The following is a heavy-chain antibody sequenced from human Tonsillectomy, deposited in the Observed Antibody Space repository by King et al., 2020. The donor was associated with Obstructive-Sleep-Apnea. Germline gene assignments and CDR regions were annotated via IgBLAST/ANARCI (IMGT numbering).Heavy chain of an antibody. Sequence: QLPESGPGLVKPSETLSLTCTVSGGSISSSNYHWGWIRQPPGTGLEWIGSIYYSGSTYYNPSLKSRVTISVDTSKNLFSLKLSSVTAADTAVYYCARLSLLVATTWDHWGHGTLVTVSS. CDR1: GGSISSSNYH. CDR3: ARLSLLVATTWDH. J-gene: IGHJ4*01. D-gene: IGHD2-15*01. V-gene: IGHV4-39*01. CDR2: IYYSGST.